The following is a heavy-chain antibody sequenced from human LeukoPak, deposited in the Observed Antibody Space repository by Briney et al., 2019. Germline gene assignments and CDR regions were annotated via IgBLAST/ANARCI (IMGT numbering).Heavy chain of an antibody. CDR2: ISDDGRDI. CDR3: ARVGRVSIYPSYMDV. CDR1: GFSFSTFP. D-gene: IGHD6-6*01. V-gene: IGHV3-30*04. J-gene: IGHJ6*03. Sequence: GGSLRLSCEASGFSFSTFPRHWVRQTPDKGLEWVAVISDDGRDIYYADSVKGRFTISIDNSKNTLYLQMNSLSPEDTAVVYCARVGRVSIYPSYMDVWGKGTTVTVSS.